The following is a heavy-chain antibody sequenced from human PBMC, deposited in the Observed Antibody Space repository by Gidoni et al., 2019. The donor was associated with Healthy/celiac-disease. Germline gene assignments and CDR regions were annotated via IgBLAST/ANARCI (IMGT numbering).Heavy chain of an antibody. CDR1: GFTFSSYA. CDR3: AKDRRGITIFGVGYDAFDI. D-gene: IGHD3-3*01. V-gene: IGHV3-23*01. CDR2: ISGSGGST. J-gene: IGHJ3*02. Sequence: EVQLLESGGGLVQPGGSLRLSCAASGFTFSSYAMSWVRQAPGKGLEWFSDISGSGGSTYYADAVKGRFTISRDNSKNTLYLKMNSLRAEDTAVYYCAKDRRGITIFGVGYDAFDIWGQGTMVTVSS.